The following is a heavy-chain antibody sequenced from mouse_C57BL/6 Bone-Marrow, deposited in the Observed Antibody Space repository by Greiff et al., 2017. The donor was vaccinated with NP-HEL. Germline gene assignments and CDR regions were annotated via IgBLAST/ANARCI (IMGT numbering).Heavy chain of an antibody. CDR2: ISSGGSYT. CDR3: ARPANWASWFAY. V-gene: IGHV5-6*01. Sequence: VQLKESGGDLVKPGGSLKLSCAASGFTFSSYGMSWVRQTPDKRLEWVATISSGGSYTYYPDSVKGRFTISRDNAKNTLYLQMSSLKSEDTAMYYCARPANWASWFAYWGQGTLVTVSA. D-gene: IGHD4-1*01. J-gene: IGHJ3*01. CDR1: GFTFSSYG.